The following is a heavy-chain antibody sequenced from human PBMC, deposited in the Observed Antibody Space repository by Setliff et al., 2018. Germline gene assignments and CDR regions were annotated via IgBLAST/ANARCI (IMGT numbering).Heavy chain of an antibody. Sequence: SETLSLTCTVSGGSISSGNYYWSWIRQPAGKAPEWIGHIFSKGSTNNNPSLKSRVTLSVDTSNNQFSLKVSSVTAADTAVYYCARAPPNRYSGSYEYFYMDVWGKGTTVTVSS. CDR2: IFSKGST. D-gene: IGHD1-26*01. CDR1: GGSISSGNYY. J-gene: IGHJ6*03. CDR3: ARAPPNRYSGSYEYFYMDV. V-gene: IGHV4-61*09.